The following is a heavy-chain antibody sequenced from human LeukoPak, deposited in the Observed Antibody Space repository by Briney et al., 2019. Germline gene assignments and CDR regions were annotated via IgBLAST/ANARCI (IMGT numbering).Heavy chain of an antibody. CDR3: AKSYNGYESKPDY. J-gene: IGHJ4*02. CDR2: ISFDGGNT. V-gene: IGHV3-30*18. Sequence: GGSLKLSCAASKFTFSSFAIHWVRQAPGKGLEWVALISFDGGNTLYTDSVKGRFTISRDNSKITLYLQMNSLRAEDTAVYYCAKSYNGYESKPDYWGQGTLVTVSS. D-gene: IGHD5-12*01. CDR1: KFTFSSFA.